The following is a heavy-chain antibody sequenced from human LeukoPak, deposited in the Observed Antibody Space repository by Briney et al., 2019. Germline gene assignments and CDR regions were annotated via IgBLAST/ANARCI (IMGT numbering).Heavy chain of an antibody. CDR2: INHSGST. V-gene: IGHV4-34*01. CDR1: GGSFSGYY. CDR3: ARGRRLLNY. Sequence: SETLTLTCAVYGGSFSGYYWSWIRQPPGKGLEWIGEINHSGSTNYNPSLKSRVTISVDTSKNQFSLKLSSVTAADTAVYYCARGRRLLNYWGQGTLVTVSS. J-gene: IGHJ4*02.